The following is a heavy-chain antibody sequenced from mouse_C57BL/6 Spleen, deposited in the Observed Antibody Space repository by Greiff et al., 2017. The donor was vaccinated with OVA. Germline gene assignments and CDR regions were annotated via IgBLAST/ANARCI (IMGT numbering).Heavy chain of an antibody. J-gene: IGHJ3*01. CDR2: IYPGDGDT. Sequence: QVQLKESGPELVKPGASVKISCKASGYAFSSSWMNWVKQRPGKGLEWIGRIYPGDGDTNYNGKFTGKATLTADKSASTAYMHLSSLTSEDSAVYFCARSDDYDWFAYWGQGTLVTVSA. CDR1: GYAFSSSW. CDR3: ARSDDYDWFAY. D-gene: IGHD2-4*01. V-gene: IGHV1-82*01.